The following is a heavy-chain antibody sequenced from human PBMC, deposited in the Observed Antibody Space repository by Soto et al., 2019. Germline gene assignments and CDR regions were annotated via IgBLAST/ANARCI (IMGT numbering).Heavy chain of an antibody. D-gene: IGHD3-3*01. CDR3: ARDLSPPPIRFLEWLPTYGMDV. Sequence: GGSLRLSCAASGFTFSDYYMSWIRQAPGKGLEWVSYISSSSSYTNYADSVKGRFTISRDNAKNSLYLQMNSLRAEDTAVYYCARDLSPPPIRFLEWLPTYGMDVWGQGTTVTVSS. J-gene: IGHJ6*02. CDR1: GFTFSDYY. V-gene: IGHV3-11*06. CDR2: ISSSSSYT.